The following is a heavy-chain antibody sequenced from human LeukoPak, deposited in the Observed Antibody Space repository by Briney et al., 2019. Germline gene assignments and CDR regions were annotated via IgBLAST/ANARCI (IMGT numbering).Heavy chain of an antibody. V-gene: IGHV1-18*01. CDR1: GYTFTSYG. J-gene: IGHJ4*02. CDR2: ISGYNGKT. D-gene: IGHD6-19*01. CDR3: ARDLKRGYSSGRYSWGTGSSNDY. Sequence: VASVKVSCKASGYTFTSYGISWVRQAPGQGLEWMGWISGYNGKTNYAQKLQGRVTMTTDTSTSTAYMELRSLRSDDTAVYYCARDLKRGYSSGRYSWGTGSSNDYWGQGTLVTVSS.